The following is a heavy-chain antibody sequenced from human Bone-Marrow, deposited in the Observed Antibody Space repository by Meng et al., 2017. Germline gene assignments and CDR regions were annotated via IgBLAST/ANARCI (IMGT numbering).Heavy chain of an antibody. V-gene: IGHV3-74*01. D-gene: IGHD1-26*01. J-gene: IGHJ6*02. Sequence: GESLKISCAASGFTFSSYWMHWVRQAPGKGLVWVSRINSDGSSTSYADSVKGRFTISRDNAKNTLYLQMNSLRAEDTAVYHCARVESTYDSGSYLFLHIYGMDVWGQGTTVTVSS. CDR3: ARVESTYDSGSYLFLHIYGMDV. CDR2: INSDGSST. CDR1: GFTFSSYW.